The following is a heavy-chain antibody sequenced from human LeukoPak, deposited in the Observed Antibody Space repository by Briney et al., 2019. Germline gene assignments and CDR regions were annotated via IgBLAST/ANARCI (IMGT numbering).Heavy chain of an antibody. Sequence: ASVKVSCKVSGYTLTELSMHWVRQAPGKGLEWMGGFDPEDGETIYAQKFQGRVPMTEDTSTDTAYMELSSLRSEDTAVYYCATPRGLRRDYAFDIWGQGTMVTVSS. CDR2: FDPEDGET. CDR3: ATPRGLRRDYAFDI. J-gene: IGHJ3*02. CDR1: GYTLTELS. V-gene: IGHV1-24*01. D-gene: IGHD5-12*01.